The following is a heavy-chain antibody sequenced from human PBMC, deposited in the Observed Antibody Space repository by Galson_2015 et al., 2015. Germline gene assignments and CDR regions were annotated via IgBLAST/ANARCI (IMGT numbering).Heavy chain of an antibody. CDR1: GYSFSNYW. CDR2: IYPSDSDT. D-gene: IGHD3-3*01. CDR3: ARGDYDFLSGQHNPPNAFDI. J-gene: IGHJ3*02. V-gene: IGHV5-51*01. Sequence: SGAEVKKSGESLKISCKGSGYSFSNYWIAWVRHMPGKGLEWMAMIYPSDSDTKFSPSFQGHVTLSADTSTNTAYLQWSSLKASDTAMYYCARGDYDFLSGQHNPPNAFDIWGQGTMVTVSS.